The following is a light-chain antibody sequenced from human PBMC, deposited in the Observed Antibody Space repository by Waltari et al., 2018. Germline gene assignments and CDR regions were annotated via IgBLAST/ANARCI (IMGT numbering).Light chain of an antibody. CDR1: SSDVGSYNL. Sequence: QSALTQPASVSGSPGQSITISCTGTSSDVGSYNLVSWYQQHPGKAPKLMIYEGSKRPSGVSNRFSGSKSANTASLTISGLQAEDEADYYCCSYAASSVRVFGGGTKLTVL. V-gene: IGLV2-23*01. J-gene: IGLJ3*02. CDR3: CSYAASSVRV. CDR2: EGS.